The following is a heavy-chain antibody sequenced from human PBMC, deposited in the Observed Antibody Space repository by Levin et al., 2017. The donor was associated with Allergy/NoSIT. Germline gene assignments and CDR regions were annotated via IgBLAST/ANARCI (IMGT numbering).Heavy chain of an antibody. V-gene: IGHV4-39*01. Sequence: AGGSLRLSCSVSGGSISSSTSYGGWIRQAPGKGLEWIGIIYYAGDTFYSPSLKSRITMSVDTSKNQFSLKVTSVTAADTAVYYCARLLRELTGAFDYWGQGILVTVSS. CDR2: IYYAGDT. D-gene: IGHD7-27*01. CDR1: GGSISSSTSY. J-gene: IGHJ4*02. CDR3: ARLLRELTGAFDY.